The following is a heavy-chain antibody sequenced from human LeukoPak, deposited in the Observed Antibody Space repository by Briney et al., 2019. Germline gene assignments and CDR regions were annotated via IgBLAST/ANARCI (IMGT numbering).Heavy chain of an antibody. CDR2: IYYSGST. V-gene: IGHV4-59*08. D-gene: IGHD2/OR15-2a*01. J-gene: IGHJ4*02. CDR3: ATQILLCHYF. Sequence: SETLSLTCTVSGGSLSSYYWSWLRQPPGKGLEWIGYIYYSGSTNYNPSLKSRVTISVDTSKNQFSLRLSSVTAADTAVYYCATQILLCHYFWGQGTLVTVSS. CDR1: GGSLSSYY.